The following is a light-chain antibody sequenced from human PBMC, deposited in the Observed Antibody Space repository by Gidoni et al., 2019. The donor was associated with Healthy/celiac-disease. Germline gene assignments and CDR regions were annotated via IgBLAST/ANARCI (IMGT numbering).Light chain of an antibody. CDR2: QAS. CDR3: QSADSSGTYVV. CDR1: ALPKQY. V-gene: IGLV3-25*02. Sequence: YELTQPPSVSVSPGQTARITCSGDALPKQYAYWYQQKPGQAPVLVIYQASARPSGIPGRFSGSSSGTTVTLTIRGVQADDEADYYCQSADSSGTYVVFGGGTKLTVL. J-gene: IGLJ2*01.